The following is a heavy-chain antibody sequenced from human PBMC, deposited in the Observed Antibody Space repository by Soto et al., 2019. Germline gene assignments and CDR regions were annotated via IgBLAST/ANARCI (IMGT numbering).Heavy chain of an antibody. CDR3: ARERYCSGGSCQRGAFDI. CDR2: ISAYNGNT. V-gene: IGHV1-18*01. D-gene: IGHD2-15*01. CDR1: GYTFTSYG. J-gene: IGHJ3*02. Sequence: QVQLVQSGAEVKKPGASVKVSCKASGYTFTSYGISWVRQAPGQGLKWMGWISAYNGNTNYAQKLQGRVTMTTDTSTSTAYMELRSLRSDDTAVYYCARERYCSGGSCQRGAFDIWGQGTMVTVSS.